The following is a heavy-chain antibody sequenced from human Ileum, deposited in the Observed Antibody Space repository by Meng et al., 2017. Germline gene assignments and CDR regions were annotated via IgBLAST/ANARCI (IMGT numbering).Heavy chain of an antibody. CDR2: LRAAGNT. D-gene: IGHD6-25*01. J-gene: IGHJ4*02. V-gene: IGHV3-66*02. CDR3: VRGGGYIIAY. Sequence: EVWLGVSGVGFVQPWGSLTPSCSVSGFTGSENYMHWVRQAPGKGLEWVSVLRAAGNTFYADSVEGRFTFSRDNSKNTVFLQMNDLRPEDTAVYYCVRGGGYIIAYWGQGSLVTVSS. CDR1: GFTGSENY.